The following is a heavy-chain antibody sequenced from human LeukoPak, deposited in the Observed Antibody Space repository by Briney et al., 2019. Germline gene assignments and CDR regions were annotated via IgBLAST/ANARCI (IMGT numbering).Heavy chain of an antibody. V-gene: IGHV3-48*04. Sequence: GGSLRLSCAASGFTFSAYSMNWVRRAPGKGLEWVSYIGTSTSNMHYADSVKGRFTISRDNARNSLDLQMNSLRAEDTAVYYCARGRSGYYSDYWGQGILVTVSS. CDR3: ARGRSGYYSDY. CDR1: GFTFSAYS. J-gene: IGHJ4*02. D-gene: IGHD3-22*01. CDR2: IGTSTSNM.